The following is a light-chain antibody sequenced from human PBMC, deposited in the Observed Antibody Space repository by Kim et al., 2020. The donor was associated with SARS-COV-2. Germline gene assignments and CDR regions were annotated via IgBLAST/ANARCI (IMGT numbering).Light chain of an antibody. Sequence: PGQRATLSCRARQSVSSNLAWYQQKPGQAPRLLIYGASTRATGIPARFSGSGSGTEFTLTISSLQSEDFAVYYCQQYNNWPPLTFGGGTKVDIK. CDR3: QQYNNWPPLT. V-gene: IGKV3-15*01. J-gene: IGKJ4*01. CDR2: GAS. CDR1: QSVSSN.